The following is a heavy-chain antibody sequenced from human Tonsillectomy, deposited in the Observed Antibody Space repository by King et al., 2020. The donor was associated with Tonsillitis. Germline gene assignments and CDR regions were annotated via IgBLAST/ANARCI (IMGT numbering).Heavy chain of an antibody. D-gene: IGHD3-3*01. Sequence: VQLVESGGGVVQPGRSLRLSCAASGFTFSSYAMNWVRQAPGKGLEWVAVISYDGSNKYYADSVKGRFTISRDNSKNTLYLQMNSLRAEDTAVYYCARGAPTLRFLEWLPPFDYWGQGTLVTVSS. V-gene: IGHV3-30*04. CDR3: ARGAPTLRFLEWLPPFDY. CDR2: ISYDGSNK. CDR1: GFTFSSYA. J-gene: IGHJ4*02.